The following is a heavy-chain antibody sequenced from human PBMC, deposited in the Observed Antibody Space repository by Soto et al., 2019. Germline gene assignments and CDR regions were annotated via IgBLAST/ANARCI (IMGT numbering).Heavy chain of an antibody. CDR3: GRVMIGTSRHTDSDY. V-gene: IGHV4-39*01. CDR2: IDYNGVT. J-gene: IGHJ4*02. Sequence: KPSETLSLTCTVSCASISSRDYYWGWIRQTPGKGLEWIGNIDYNGVTYYNPSLKSRVTVSKDTSKNQFSLKVASVTAADTAIYYCGRVMIGTSRHTDSDYWGQGTQVTVSS. D-gene: IGHD2-8*01. CDR1: CASISSRDYY.